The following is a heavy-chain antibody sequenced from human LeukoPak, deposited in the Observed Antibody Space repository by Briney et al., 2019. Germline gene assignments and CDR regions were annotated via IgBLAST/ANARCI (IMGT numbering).Heavy chain of an antibody. Sequence: SETLSLTCTVSGGSLSPYCWSWIRQSPGKGLEWIGYISYSGSTNSHPSLKSRVTISVDMSKPQFYLELSSVTAADTAVYYCARARYYYDNSGGRPPEFWGQGTLVTVSS. CDR3: ARARYYYDNSGGRPPEF. J-gene: IGHJ4*02. CDR1: GGSLSPYC. D-gene: IGHD3-22*01. V-gene: IGHV4-59*01. CDR2: ISYSGST.